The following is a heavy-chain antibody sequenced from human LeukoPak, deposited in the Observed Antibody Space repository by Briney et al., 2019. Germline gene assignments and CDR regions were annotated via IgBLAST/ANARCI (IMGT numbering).Heavy chain of an antibody. D-gene: IGHD3-22*01. CDR3: ARYYYDSSGYPQPWFDP. CDR1: GGSFSGYY. CDR2: INHSGST. V-gene: IGHV4-34*01. J-gene: IGHJ5*02. Sequence: PSETLSLTCAVYGGSFSGYYWSWIRQPPGKGLEWIGEINHSGSTNYNPSLKSRVTISVDTSKNQFSLKLSSVTAADTAVYYCARYYYDSSGYPQPWFDPWGQGTLVTVSS.